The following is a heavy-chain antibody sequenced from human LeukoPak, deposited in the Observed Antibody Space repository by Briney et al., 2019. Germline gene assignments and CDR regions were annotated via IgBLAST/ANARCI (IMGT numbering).Heavy chain of an antibody. J-gene: IGHJ4*02. CDR3: ARGGYDRHIDY. D-gene: IGHD5-12*01. V-gene: IGHV4-30-4*08. Sequence: SETLSLTCTVSGGSISSGDYYWSWIRQPPGNGLEWIGYIYYSGSTYYNPSLKSRVTISVDTSKNQFSLKLSSVTAADTAVYYCARGGYDRHIDYWGQGTLVTVSS. CDR2: IYYSGST. CDR1: GGSISSGDYY.